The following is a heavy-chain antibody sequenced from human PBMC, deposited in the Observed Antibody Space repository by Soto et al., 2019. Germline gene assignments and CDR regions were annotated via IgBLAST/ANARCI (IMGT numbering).Heavy chain of an antibody. D-gene: IGHD1-26*01. Sequence: QVQLVQSGAEVKKPGASVKVSCKASGYTFTGYYMHWVRQAPGQGLEWMGWINPNSGGTNYAQKVQGWVTMTRDTSISTAYMELSRLRSDDTAVYYCAREGATTKECDYWGQGTLVTVSS. CDR1: GYTFTGYY. CDR2: INPNSGGT. J-gene: IGHJ4*02. CDR3: AREGATTKECDY. V-gene: IGHV1-2*04.